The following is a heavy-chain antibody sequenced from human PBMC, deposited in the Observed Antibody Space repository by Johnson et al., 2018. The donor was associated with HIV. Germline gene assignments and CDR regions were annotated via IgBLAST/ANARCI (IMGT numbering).Heavy chain of an antibody. Sequence: QVQLVESGGGVVQPGRSLRLSCAASGFTFSSYGMHWVRQAPGKGLEWVAIISYDGSNKYYSDSVKGRFTISTDNSKNTLYLQMNSLRAEDTAVYYCAKDLMYNWNDVGAFDIRGQGTMVTVSS. CDR1: GFTFSSYG. CDR3: AKDLMYNWNDVGAFDI. V-gene: IGHV3-30*18. J-gene: IGHJ3*02. CDR2: ISYDGSNK. D-gene: IGHD1-1*01.